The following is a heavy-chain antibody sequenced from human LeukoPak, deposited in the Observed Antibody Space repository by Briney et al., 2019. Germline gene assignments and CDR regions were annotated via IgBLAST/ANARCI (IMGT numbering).Heavy chain of an antibody. CDR3: ARERGSSWRYYYMDV. Sequence: ASVKVSCKASGYTFTGYYMHWVRQAPGQGLEWMGRINPNSGGTNYAQQFQGRVTMTRDTSISTAYMELSRLRSDDTAVYYCARERGSSWRYYYMDVWGKGTTVTVSS. CDR2: INPNSGGT. V-gene: IGHV1-2*06. CDR1: GYTFTGYY. D-gene: IGHD6-13*01. J-gene: IGHJ6*03.